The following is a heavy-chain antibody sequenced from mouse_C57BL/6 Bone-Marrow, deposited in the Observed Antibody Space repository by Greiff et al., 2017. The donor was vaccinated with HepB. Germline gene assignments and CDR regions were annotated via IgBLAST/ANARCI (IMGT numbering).Heavy chain of an antibody. CDR3: ARRLSMDY. V-gene: IGHV5-9*01. J-gene: IGHJ4*01. CDR2: ISGGGGNT. CDR1: GFTFSSYT. Sequence: EVKLQESGGGLVKPGWSLKLSCAASGFTFSSYTMSWVRQTPEKRLEWVATISGGGGNTYYPDSVKGRFTISRDNAKNTLYLQMSSLRSEDTALYYCARRLSMDYWGQGTSVTVSS.